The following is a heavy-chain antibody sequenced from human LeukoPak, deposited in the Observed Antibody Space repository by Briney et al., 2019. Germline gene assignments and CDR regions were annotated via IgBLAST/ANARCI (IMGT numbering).Heavy chain of an antibody. Sequence: SETLSLTCTVSGGSISSSSYYWGWIRQPSGKGLEWIGSIYYSGSTYYNPSLKSRVTISVDTSKNQFSLKLSSVTAADTAVYYCARHYTAMVPTDWFDPWGQGTLVTVSS. CDR1: GGSISSSSYY. V-gene: IGHV4-39*01. D-gene: IGHD5-18*01. CDR3: ARHYTAMVPTDWFDP. CDR2: IYYSGST. J-gene: IGHJ5*02.